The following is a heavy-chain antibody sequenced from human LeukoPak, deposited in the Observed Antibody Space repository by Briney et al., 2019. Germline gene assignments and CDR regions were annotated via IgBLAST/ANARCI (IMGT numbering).Heavy chain of an antibody. D-gene: IGHD2-21*02. V-gene: IGHV4-34*01. CDR3: ARRLAYCGGDCYGRYVNYFDY. CDR2: INHSGST. J-gene: IGHJ4*02. Sequence: SETLSLTCAVYSGSFSGYYWSWIRQPPGKGLEWIGEINHSGSTNYDPSLKSRVTISVDTSKNQFSLKLSSVTAADTAVYYCARRLAYCGGDCYGRYVNYFDYWGQGTLVTVSS. CDR1: SGSFSGYY.